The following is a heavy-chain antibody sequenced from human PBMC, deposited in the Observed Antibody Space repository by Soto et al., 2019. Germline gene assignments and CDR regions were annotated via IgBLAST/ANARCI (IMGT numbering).Heavy chain of an antibody. CDR3: ARDVVVVPAAINPGNWYFDL. CDR1: GGTFSSYA. Sequence: QVQLVQSGAEVKKPGSSVKVSCKASGGTFSSYAISWVRQAPGQGLEWMGGIFPIFGTANYAQKFQGRVTITADESTSTAYMELSSLRSEDTAVYYCARDVVVVPAAINPGNWYFDLWGRGTLVTVSS. CDR2: IFPIFGTA. D-gene: IGHD2-2*01. V-gene: IGHV1-69*01. J-gene: IGHJ2*01.